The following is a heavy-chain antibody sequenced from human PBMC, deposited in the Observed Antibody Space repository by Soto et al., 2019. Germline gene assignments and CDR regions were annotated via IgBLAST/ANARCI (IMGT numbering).Heavy chain of an antibody. CDR1: GGSISGYF. J-gene: IGHJ5*02. Sequence: KTSETLSLTCTVSGGSISGYFWSWIRQPPGKGPEWIGYIHYSGSTNYNPSLKSRVTISVDTSKNQFSLKLSSVTAADTAVYYCARGRQLLSTWFDPWGQGTLVTVSS. D-gene: IGHD2-2*01. CDR2: IHYSGST. CDR3: ARGRQLLSTWFDP. V-gene: IGHV4-59*12.